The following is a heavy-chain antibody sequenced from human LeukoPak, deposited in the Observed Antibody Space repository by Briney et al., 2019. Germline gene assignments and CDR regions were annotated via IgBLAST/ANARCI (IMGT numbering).Heavy chain of an antibody. Sequence: PGGSLRLSCAASGFTFSSYRMSWVRQAPGKGLEWVANIKQDGSEKYYVDSVKGRFTISRDNAKNSLYLQMNSLRAEDTAVYYCARDPETERGRDGLDCWGQGTLVTVSS. CDR1: GFTFSSYR. J-gene: IGHJ4*02. CDR3: ARDPETERGRDGLDC. V-gene: IGHV3-7*01. CDR2: IKQDGSEK. D-gene: IGHD1-14*01.